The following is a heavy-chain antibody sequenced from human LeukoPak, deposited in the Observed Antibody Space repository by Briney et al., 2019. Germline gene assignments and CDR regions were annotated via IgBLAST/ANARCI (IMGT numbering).Heavy chain of an antibody. D-gene: IGHD5-24*01. CDR1: GGSFSGYY. CDR3: ARGGGETDGYNYHFDY. V-gene: IGHV4-34*01. CDR2: INHSGST. Sequence: SETLFLTCAVYGGSFSGYYWSWIRQPPGKGLEWIGEINHSGSTNYNPSLKSRVTISVDTSKNQFSLKLSSVTAADTAVYYCARGGGETDGYNYHFDYWGQGTLVTVSS. J-gene: IGHJ4*02.